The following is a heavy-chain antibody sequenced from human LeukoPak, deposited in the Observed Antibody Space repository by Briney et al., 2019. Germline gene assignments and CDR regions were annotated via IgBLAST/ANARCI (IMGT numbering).Heavy chain of an antibody. J-gene: IGHJ5*02. V-gene: IGHV4-34*01. CDR2: INHSGST. CDR1: GGSFSGYY. CDR3: ARARKTTVTTRWFDP. D-gene: IGHD4-17*01. Sequence: SETLSLTCGVYGGSFSGYYWSWIRQPPRKGLEWIGEINHSGSTNYNPSLKSRVTISVDTSKNQFSLKLSSVTAADTAVYYCARARKTTVTTRWFDPWGQGTLVTVSS.